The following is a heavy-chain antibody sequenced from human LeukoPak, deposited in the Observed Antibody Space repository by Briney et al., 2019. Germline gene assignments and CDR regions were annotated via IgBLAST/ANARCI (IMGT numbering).Heavy chain of an antibody. V-gene: IGHV3-20*04. CDR1: GLSIADHG. CDR2: INWDGGAT. J-gene: IGHJ4*02. Sequence: GGSLRLSCAASGLSIADHGMSWVRHVPGRGMEWVSGINWDGGATIYAVSVEGRFTISRDNARNFLYLQMNSLRDEHTSMYFCARDLSSSWYSLAYWGQGTQVTVSS. D-gene: IGHD6-13*01. CDR3: ARDLSSSWYSLAY.